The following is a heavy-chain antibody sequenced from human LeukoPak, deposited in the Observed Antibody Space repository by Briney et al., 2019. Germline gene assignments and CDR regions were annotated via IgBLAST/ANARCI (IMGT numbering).Heavy chain of an antibody. CDR1: GDSFTDYY. V-gene: IGHV1-2*02. CDR3: ARGHEIGSGYILITAVLNWFDP. J-gene: IGHJ5*02. D-gene: IGHD3-22*01. CDR2: INPNSGGT. Sequence: GASVKVSCKASGDSFTDYYLHWVRQAPGQGLEWMGWINPNSGGTKYAQKFQGRITVTRDTSPSTVYMEVNRLRSDDTAVYYCARGHEIGSGYILITAVLNWFDPWGQGTLVTVSS.